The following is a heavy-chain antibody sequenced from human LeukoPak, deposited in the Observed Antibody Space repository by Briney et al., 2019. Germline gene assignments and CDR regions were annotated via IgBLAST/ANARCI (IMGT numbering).Heavy chain of an antibody. CDR3: ATMVRGVLVYFDY. CDR1: GGSFSGYY. V-gene: IGHV4-34*01. Sequence: SETLSLTCAVYGGSFSGYYWSWIRQPRGKGLEWIGEINRSGSTNYNPSLKSRVTISVDTSKNQFSLKLSSVTAADTAVYYCATMVRGVLVYFDYWGQGTLVTVSS. CDR2: INRSGST. J-gene: IGHJ4*02. D-gene: IGHD3-10*01.